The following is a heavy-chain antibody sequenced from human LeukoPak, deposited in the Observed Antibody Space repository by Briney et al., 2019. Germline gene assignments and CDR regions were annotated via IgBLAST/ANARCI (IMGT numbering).Heavy chain of an antibody. D-gene: IGHD3-22*01. CDR2: IIPIFRTA. J-gene: IGHJ4*02. V-gene: IGHV1-69*06. CDR3: ARLYTHYDSSGYYYEDY. CDR1: GGTFSSYA. Sequence: ASVKLSCKASGGTFSSYAISWVRQAPGQGLEWMGGIIPIFRTAKYAQNFQGRVSIAADRSTNTAYMELSSLRSEDTAVYYCARLYTHYDSSGYYYEDYWGQGNLVTVSS.